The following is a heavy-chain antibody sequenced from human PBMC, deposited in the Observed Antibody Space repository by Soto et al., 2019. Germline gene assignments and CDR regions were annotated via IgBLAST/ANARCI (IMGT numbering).Heavy chain of an antibody. J-gene: IGHJ4*02. Sequence: SETLSLTCTVSGGSISSYYWSWIRQPPGKGLEWIGYIYYSGSTNYNPSLKSRVTISVDTSKNQFSLKLSSVTAADTAVYYCARLEWIQLFGFDYWGQGTLVTVSS. V-gene: IGHV4-59*01. CDR2: IYYSGST. D-gene: IGHD5-18*01. CDR1: GGSISSYY. CDR3: ARLEWIQLFGFDY.